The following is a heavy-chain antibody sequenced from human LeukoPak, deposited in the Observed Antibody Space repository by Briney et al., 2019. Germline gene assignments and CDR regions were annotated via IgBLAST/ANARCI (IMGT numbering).Heavy chain of an antibody. CDR1: GYTFTSYG. V-gene: IGHV1-2*02. J-gene: IGHJ4*02. CDR3: ARGGYDYYFDY. Sequence: VASVKVSCKASGYTFTSYGISWVRQAPGQGLEWMGWINPNSGGTNYAQKFQGRVTMTRDTSISTAYMELSSLRSDDTAVYYCARGGYDYYFDYWGQGTLVTVSS. D-gene: IGHD5-12*01. CDR2: INPNSGGT.